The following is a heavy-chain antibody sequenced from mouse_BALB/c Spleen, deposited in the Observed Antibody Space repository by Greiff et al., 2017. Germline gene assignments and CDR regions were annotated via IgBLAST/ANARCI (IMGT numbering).Heavy chain of an antibody. CDR2: ISSGGSYT. D-gene: IGHD4-1*01. V-gene: IGHV5-6*01. Sequence: EVKLMDSGGDLVKPGGSLKLSCAASGFTFSSYGMSWVRQTPDKRLEWVATISSGGSYTYYPDSVKGRFTISRDNAKNTLYLQMSSLKSEDTAMYYCARQLDYYAMDYWGQGTSVTVSS. CDR1: GFTFSSYG. J-gene: IGHJ4*01. CDR3: ARQLDYYAMDY.